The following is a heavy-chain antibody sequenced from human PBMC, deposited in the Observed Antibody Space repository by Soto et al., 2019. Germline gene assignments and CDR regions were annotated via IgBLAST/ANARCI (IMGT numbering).Heavy chain of an antibody. V-gene: IGHV3-11*06. CDR1: GFTFSDYY. CDR2: ISSSSSYT. Sequence: LRLSCAASGFTFSDYYMSWIRQAPGKGLEWVSYISSSSSYTNYADSVKGRFTISRDNAKNSLYLQMNSLRAEDTAVYYCARAQGYSSGWYWFDPWGQGTLVTVSS. D-gene: IGHD6-19*01. J-gene: IGHJ5*02. CDR3: ARAQGYSSGWYWFDP.